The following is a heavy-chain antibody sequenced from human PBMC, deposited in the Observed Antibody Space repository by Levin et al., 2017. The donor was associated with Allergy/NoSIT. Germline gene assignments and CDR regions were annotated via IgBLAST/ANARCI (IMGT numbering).Heavy chain of an antibody. CDR3: ARVHGAHGGDAFDI. V-gene: IGHV4-34*01. J-gene: IGHJ3*02. Sequence: TSGGSLRLSCAVYGGSFSGYYWSWIRQPPGKGLEWIGEINHSGSTNYNPSLKSRVTISVDTSKNQFSLKLSSVTAADTAVYYCARVHGAHGGDAFDIWGQGTMVTVSS. CDR2: INHSGST. CDR1: GGSFSGYY. D-gene: IGHD4-17*01.